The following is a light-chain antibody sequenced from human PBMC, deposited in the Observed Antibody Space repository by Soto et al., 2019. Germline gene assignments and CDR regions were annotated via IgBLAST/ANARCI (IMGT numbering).Light chain of an antibody. J-gene: IGKJ4*01. Sequence: DSQMTQSPAAMSASVGDRVTITCRASQAMSRDLAWFHQRPGKVPKRLIYGASTLEIGVPSRFSGSGAGTDFTLTISSLQPKDFATYDCLQHNNYPLSFGGGTKVE. CDR2: GAS. CDR1: QAMSRD. V-gene: IGKV1-17*03. CDR3: LQHNNYPLS.